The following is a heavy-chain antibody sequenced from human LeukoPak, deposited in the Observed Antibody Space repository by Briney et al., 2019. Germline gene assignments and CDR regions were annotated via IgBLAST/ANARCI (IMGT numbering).Heavy chain of an antibody. V-gene: IGHV1-2*02. CDR2: INPNSGGT. CDR1: GYTFTGYY. CDR3: ARMEYYGSGIGFDP. J-gene: IGHJ5*02. D-gene: IGHD3-10*01. Sequence: ASVKVSCKASGYTFTGYYMHWVRQAPGQGLEWMGWINPNSGGTNYAQKFQGRVTMTRDTPISTAYMELSRLRSDDTAVYYCARMEYYGSGIGFDPWGQGTLVTVSS.